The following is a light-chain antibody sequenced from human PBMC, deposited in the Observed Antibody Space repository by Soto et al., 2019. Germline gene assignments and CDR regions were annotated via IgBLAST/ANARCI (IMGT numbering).Light chain of an antibody. Sequence: EVVLTQSPGTLSLSPGESATLSCRASQSFSSSYFAWYQQSPGQAPRLLIYVTSTRATGIPDRFSGSGSGTDFTLTINRLEPEDFALYYWHQYGSSPGSFGQGTKVEVK. V-gene: IGKV3-20*01. CDR1: QSFSSSY. CDR3: HQYGSSPGS. CDR2: VTS. J-gene: IGKJ1*01.